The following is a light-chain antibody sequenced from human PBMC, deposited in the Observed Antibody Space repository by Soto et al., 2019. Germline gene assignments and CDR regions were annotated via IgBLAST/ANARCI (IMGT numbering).Light chain of an antibody. V-gene: IGKV2-28*01. CDR1: QILLHANGYNY. CDR2: SGS. Sequence: DFVLTQSPLSLPVTPGEPASISCRASQILLHANGYNYLDWYLQKPGQSPQLLIYSGSNRASGVPDRFRGSGSGTHFTLRISRVEADDVGVYYCMQARQTPPWTFGQGTKVDIK. J-gene: IGKJ1*01. CDR3: MQARQTPPWT.